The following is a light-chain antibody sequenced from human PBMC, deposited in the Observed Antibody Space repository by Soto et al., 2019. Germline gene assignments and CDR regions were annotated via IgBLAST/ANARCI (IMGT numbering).Light chain of an antibody. CDR3: QSYDSSLSGYV. CDR2: GNS. CDR1: ISNIGAGYD. V-gene: IGLV1-40*01. Sequence: QSLLPQPASVYGAPGQRFTISCTGSISNIGAGYDVHWYQQLPGTAPKLLIYGNSNRPSGAPDRFSGSKSGTSASLAITGLQAEDEADYYCQSYDSSLSGYVFGTGTKVTVL. J-gene: IGLJ1*01.